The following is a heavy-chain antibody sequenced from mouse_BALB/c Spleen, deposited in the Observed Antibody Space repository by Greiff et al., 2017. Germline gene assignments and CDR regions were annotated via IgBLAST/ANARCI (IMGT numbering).Heavy chain of an antibody. J-gene: IGHJ4*01. CDR2: INPSTGYT. CDR1: GYTFTSYW. V-gene: IGHV1-7*01. CDR3: ARRNRYERDYAMDY. Sequence: QVQLKQSGAELAKPGASVKMSCKASGYTFTSYWMHWVKQRPGQGLEWIGYINPSTGYTEYNQKFKDKATLTADKSSSTAYMQLSSLTSEDSAVYYCARRNRYERDYAMDYWGQGTSVTVSS. D-gene: IGHD2-14*01.